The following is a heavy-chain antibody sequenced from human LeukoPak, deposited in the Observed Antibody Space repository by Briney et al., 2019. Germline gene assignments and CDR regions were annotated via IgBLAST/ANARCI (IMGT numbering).Heavy chain of an antibody. CDR2: IYYSGST. Sequence: PSETLSLTCTVSGGSISSYYWSWIRQPPGKGLEWIGYIYYSGSTNYNPSLKSRVTISVDTSKNQFSLKLSSVTAADTAVHYCARGSSSWYERTFDYWGQGTLVTVSS. J-gene: IGHJ4*02. CDR3: ARGSSSWYERTFDY. CDR1: GGSISSYY. D-gene: IGHD6-13*01. V-gene: IGHV4-59*01.